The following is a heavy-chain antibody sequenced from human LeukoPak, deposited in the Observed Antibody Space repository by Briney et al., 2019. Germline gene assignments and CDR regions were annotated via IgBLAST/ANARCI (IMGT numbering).Heavy chain of an antibody. CDR2: ISNDESNK. V-gene: IGHV3-30*03. Sequence: GGSLRLSCAASGFTFSSSAMHWVRQPPGKGLEWLTVISNDESNKYYADSVKGRFTISRDNSKNMLNLQMNSLRTEDTAVYYCARGDNWGEDYWGQGTLVTVSS. CDR3: ARGDNWGEDY. J-gene: IGHJ4*02. D-gene: IGHD7-27*01. CDR1: GFTFSSSA.